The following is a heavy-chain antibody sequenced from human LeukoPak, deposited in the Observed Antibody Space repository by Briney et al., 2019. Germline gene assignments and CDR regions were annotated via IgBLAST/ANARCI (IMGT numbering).Heavy chain of an antibody. CDR1: GGSISSYY. V-gene: IGHV4-59*01. Sequence: TSETLSLTCTVSGGSISSYYWSWIRQPPGKGLEWIGYIYYSGSTNYNPSLKSRVTISVDTSKNQFSLKLSSVTAADTAVYYCARGTETSVWSYYDSSGYLDYRGQGTLVTVSS. CDR2: IYYSGST. J-gene: IGHJ4*02. D-gene: IGHD3-22*01. CDR3: ARGTETSVWSYYDSSGYLDY.